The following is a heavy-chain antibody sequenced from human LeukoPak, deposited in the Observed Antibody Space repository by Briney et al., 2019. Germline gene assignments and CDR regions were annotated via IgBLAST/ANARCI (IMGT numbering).Heavy chain of an antibody. Sequence: PGGSLRLSCAASGFTFSSYSMNWVRQAPGKGLEWVSYISSSSTIYYADSVKGRFTISRDNAKNSLYLQMNSLRAEDTAVYYCARSIVATINFGVWGQGTLVTVSS. V-gene: IGHV3-48*01. CDR2: ISSSSTI. J-gene: IGHJ4*02. CDR1: GFTFSSYS. CDR3: ARSIVATINFGV. D-gene: IGHD5-12*01.